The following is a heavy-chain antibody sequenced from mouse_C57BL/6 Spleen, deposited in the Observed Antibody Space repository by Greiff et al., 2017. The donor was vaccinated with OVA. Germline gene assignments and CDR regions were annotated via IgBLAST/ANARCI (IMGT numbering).Heavy chain of an antibody. CDR2: IYPSDSET. D-gene: IGHD1-1*01. J-gene: IGHJ1*03. V-gene: IGHV1-61*01. CDR3: ARHYGSYFDV. Sequence: VKLQQPGAELVRPGSSVKLSCKASGYTFTSYWMDWVKQRPGQGLEWIGNIYPSDSETHYNQKFKDTATLTVDKSSSPAYMQLSSLTSEDSAVYYCARHYGSYFDVWGTGTTVTVSS. CDR1: GYTFTSYW.